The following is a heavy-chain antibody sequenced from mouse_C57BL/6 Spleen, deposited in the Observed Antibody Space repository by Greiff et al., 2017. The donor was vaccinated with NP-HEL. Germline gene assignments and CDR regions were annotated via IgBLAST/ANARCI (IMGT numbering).Heavy chain of an antibody. Sequence: EVQLQQSGPVLVKPGASVKMSCKASGYTFTDYYMNWVKQSHGKSLEWIGVINPYNGGTSYNQKFKGKATLTVDKSSSTAYMELNSLTSEDSAVYYCARSRTFYYGSSYGYYFDYWGQGTTLTVSS. CDR1: GYTFTDYY. J-gene: IGHJ2*01. CDR2: INPYNGGT. CDR3: ARSRTFYYGSSYGYYFDY. D-gene: IGHD1-1*01. V-gene: IGHV1-19*01.